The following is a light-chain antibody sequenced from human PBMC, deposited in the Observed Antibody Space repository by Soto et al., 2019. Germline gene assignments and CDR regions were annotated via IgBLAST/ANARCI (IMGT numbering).Light chain of an antibody. CDR2: EVN. Sequence: QSVLTQPASTSGSPGQSITISCTGTSSDVGSYYPVSWFQQHPGKAPKLIIYEVNKRPSGVSDRFSGSKSGNTASLTISGLQAADEAEYYCCSYAGDTTFFVFGTGTKLTVL. V-gene: IGLV2-23*02. CDR1: SSDVGSYYP. J-gene: IGLJ1*01. CDR3: CSYAGDTTFFV.